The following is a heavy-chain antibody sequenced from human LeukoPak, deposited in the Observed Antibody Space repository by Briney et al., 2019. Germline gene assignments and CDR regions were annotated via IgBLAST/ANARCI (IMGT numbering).Heavy chain of an antibody. J-gene: IGHJ6*03. Sequence: GGSLRLSCAASGFTFSSYAMHWVRQAPGKGLEWVAVISYDGSNKYYADSVKGRFTISRDNSKNTLYLQMNSLRAEDTAVYYCARDSPVAGTHRALYYYYYMDVWGKGTTVTVSS. CDR3: ARDSPVAGTHRALYYYYYMDV. D-gene: IGHD6-19*01. CDR1: GFTFSSYA. CDR2: ISYDGSNK. V-gene: IGHV3-30*04.